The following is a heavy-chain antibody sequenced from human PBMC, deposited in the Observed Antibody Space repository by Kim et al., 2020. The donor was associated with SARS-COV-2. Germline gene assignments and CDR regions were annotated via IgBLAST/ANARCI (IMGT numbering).Heavy chain of an antibody. J-gene: IGHJ4*02. D-gene: IGHD3-10*01. CDR3: ARISSRKVRGVPFDY. CDR1: GGSFSGYY. Sequence: SETLSLTCAVYGGSFSGYYWSWIRQPPGKGLEWIGEINHSGSTNYNPSLKSRVTISVDTSKNQFSLKLSSVTAADTAVYYCARISSRKVRGVPFDYWGQGTLVTVSS. CDR2: INHSGST. V-gene: IGHV4-34*01.